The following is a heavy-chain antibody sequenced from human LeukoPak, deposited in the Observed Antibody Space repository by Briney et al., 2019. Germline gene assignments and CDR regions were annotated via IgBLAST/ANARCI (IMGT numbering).Heavy chain of an antibody. V-gene: IGHV3-30*02. CDR3: AKGGRHGHSSCERGYFDL. D-gene: IGHD6-13*01. CDR2: IQYSGSKK. Sequence: GGSLRLSCAASGFTFSNFDMHWVRQAPGKGLEWVAFIQYSGSKKYYVDSVEGRFTISRDNSKNTLYVQMNSLRTEDTAVYYCAKGGRHGHSSCERGYFDLWGQGTLVSVSS. J-gene: IGHJ4*02. CDR1: GFTFSNFD.